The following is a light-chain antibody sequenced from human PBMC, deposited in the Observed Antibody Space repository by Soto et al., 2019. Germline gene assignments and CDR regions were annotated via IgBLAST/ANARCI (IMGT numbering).Light chain of an antibody. Sequence: DIQMTQSPSSLSASVGDRITITCRASQDIINRLVWFQQKPGKAPKSLIYAASNLQSGVPSKFSGSGSGTDFTLTISILQPEDFATYYCQQYKDYPLTFGGGTRVEIK. CDR3: QQYKDYPLT. CDR1: QDIINR. V-gene: IGKV1-16*02. J-gene: IGKJ4*01. CDR2: AAS.